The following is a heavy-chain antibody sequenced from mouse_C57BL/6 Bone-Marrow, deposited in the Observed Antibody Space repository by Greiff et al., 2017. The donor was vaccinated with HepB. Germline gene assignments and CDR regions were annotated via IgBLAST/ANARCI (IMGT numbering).Heavy chain of an antibody. CDR3: ARSIYYYGSRYFDV. CDR2: ILPGSGST. D-gene: IGHD1-1*01. V-gene: IGHV1-9*01. CDR1: GYTFTGYW. Sequence: VKLQESGAELMKPGASVKLSCKASGYTFTGYWVEWVKQRPGHGLEWIGEILPGSGSTNYHEKFKGKATFTADTSSNTAYMQLSSLTTEDSAIYYCARSIYYYGSRYFDVWGTGTTVTVSS. J-gene: IGHJ1*03.